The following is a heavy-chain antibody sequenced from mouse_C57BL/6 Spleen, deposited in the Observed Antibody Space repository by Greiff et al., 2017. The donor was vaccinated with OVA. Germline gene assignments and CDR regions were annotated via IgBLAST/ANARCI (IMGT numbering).Heavy chain of an antibody. Sequence: EVQLKESGPELVKPGASVKISCKASGYSFTDYNMNWVKQSNGKSLEWIGVINPNYGTTSYNQKFKGKATLTVDQSSSTAYMQLNSLTSEGSAVYYCAITTTVVATFHSYFDVWGTGTTGTVSS. D-gene: IGHD1-1*01. CDR1: GYSFTDYN. V-gene: IGHV1-39*01. CDR3: AITTTVVATFHSYFDV. CDR2: INPNYGTT. J-gene: IGHJ1*03.